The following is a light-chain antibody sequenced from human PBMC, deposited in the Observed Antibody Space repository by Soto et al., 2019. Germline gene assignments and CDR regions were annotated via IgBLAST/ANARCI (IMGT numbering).Light chain of an antibody. CDR3: QQNGRSPT. J-gene: IGKJ3*01. CDR2: VAF. V-gene: IGKV3-20*01. CDR1: RPSVRRQ. Sequence: EIVLSQSPDALSLSPGERVCLPCRASRPSVRRQEARYHQKSGQAPRLLLHVAFTRATGIPARFSGSGSGSGTDFTPFISRLEPEDCGVYYCQQNGRSPTFGPGTKVEVK.